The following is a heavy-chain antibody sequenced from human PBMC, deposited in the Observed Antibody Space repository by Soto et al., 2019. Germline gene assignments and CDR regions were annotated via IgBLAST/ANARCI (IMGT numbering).Heavy chain of an antibody. Sequence: SETLSLTCTVSGGSISSYYWSWIRQPPGKGLEWIGYIYYSGSTNYNPSLKSRVTISVDTSKNQFSLKLSSVTAADTAVYYCARGFMMAAPDYYYYGMDVWGHGTTVTVPS. V-gene: IGHV4-59*01. D-gene: IGHD6-6*01. CDR2: IYYSGST. CDR3: ARGFMMAAPDYYYYGMDV. CDR1: GGSISSYY. J-gene: IGHJ6*02.